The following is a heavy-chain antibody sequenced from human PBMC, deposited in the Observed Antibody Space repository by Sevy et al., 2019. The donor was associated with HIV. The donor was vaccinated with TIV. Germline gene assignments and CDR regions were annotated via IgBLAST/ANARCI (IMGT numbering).Heavy chain of an antibody. Sequence: GGSLRLSCAASGFSFSDYYMTWIRQAPGKGLEWVSYISGSTNAIFYADSVKGRFIISRDNTKKSLYLRMNTLRADDTAVYYCARVGLAASGGGFGAFDMWGQGTMVTVSS. J-gene: IGHJ3*02. V-gene: IGHV3-11*01. D-gene: IGHD6-13*01. CDR1: GFSFSDYY. CDR3: ARVGLAASGGGFGAFDM. CDR2: ISGSTNAI.